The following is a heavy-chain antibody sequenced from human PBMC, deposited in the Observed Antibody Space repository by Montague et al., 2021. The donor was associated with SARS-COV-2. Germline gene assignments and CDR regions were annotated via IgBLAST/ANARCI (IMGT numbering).Heavy chain of an antibody. D-gene: IGHD6-13*01. CDR2: ISATGLIT. V-gene: IGHV3-23*01. CDR3: AKSRSSSWHDNWFDS. CDR1: GFTFSSYA. Sequence: SLRLSCVASGFTFSSYAMSWVRQAPGKGLEWVSDISATGLITYYSDSXKGRFTISRDSSKNTLNLHMNSLRVEDTAVYYCAKSRSSSWHDNWFDSWGQGTLVTVSS. J-gene: IGHJ5*01.